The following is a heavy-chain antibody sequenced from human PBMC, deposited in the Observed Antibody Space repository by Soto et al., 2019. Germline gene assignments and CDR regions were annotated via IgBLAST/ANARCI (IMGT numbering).Heavy chain of an antibody. J-gene: IGHJ4*02. CDR3: ARDLGYYDSSGYFDY. CDR2: ISSSDTII. Sequence: PGGSLRLSCAASGFTFSDYYMSWIRQAPGKGLEWVSYISSSDTIIYYADSVKGRFTISRDNAKNSLYLQMNSLRAEDTAVYYCARDLGYYDSSGYFDYWGQGMLVTVSS. CDR1: GFTFSDYY. D-gene: IGHD3-22*01. V-gene: IGHV3-11*01.